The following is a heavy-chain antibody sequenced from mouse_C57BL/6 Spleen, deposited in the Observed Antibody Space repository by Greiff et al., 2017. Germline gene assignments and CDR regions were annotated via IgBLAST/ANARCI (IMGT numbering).Heavy chain of an antibody. Sequence: EVQGVESGGGLVQPGESLKLSCESNEYEFPSHDMSWVRKTPEKRLELVAAINSDGGSTYYPDTMESRFIIARDNTKKTLYLQMSSLRSEDTDLYYCARRSPLWLRRTYFDYWGQGTTLTVSS. V-gene: IGHV5-2*01. CDR1: EYEFPSHD. CDR3: ARRSPLWLRRTYFDY. D-gene: IGHD2-2*01. CDR2: INSDGGST. J-gene: IGHJ2*01.